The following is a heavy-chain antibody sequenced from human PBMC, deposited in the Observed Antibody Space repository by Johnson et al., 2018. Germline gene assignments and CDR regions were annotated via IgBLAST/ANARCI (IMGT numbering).Heavy chain of an antibody. Sequence: VQLQESGGGLVQPGGSLRLSCAASGFTFSSYWMHWVRQAPGKGLVWVSRINSDGSSTSYADSVKGRFTISRDNAKNTLYLQMNSLRAEDTAVYYCARDENHCSSTSCYPLAQHWGQGTLVTVSA. J-gene: IGHJ1*01. V-gene: IGHV3-74*01. CDR3: ARDENHCSSTSCYPLAQH. CDR2: INSDGSST. CDR1: GFTFSSYW. D-gene: IGHD2-2*01.